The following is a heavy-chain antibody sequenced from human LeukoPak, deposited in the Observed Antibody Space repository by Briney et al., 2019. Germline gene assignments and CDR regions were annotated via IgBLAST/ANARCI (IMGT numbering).Heavy chain of an antibody. J-gene: IGHJ5*02. D-gene: IGHD3-22*01. V-gene: IGHV4-39*01. CDR1: GGSISSSSYY. CDR3: ARQEHYYDSSGYPLSYNWFDP. Sequence: PPETLSLTCTVSGGSISSSSYYWGWIRQPPGKGLEWIGSIYYSGSTYYNPSLKSRVTISVDTSKNQFSLKLSSVTAADTAVYYCARQEHYYDSSGYPLSYNWFDPWGQGTLVTVSS. CDR2: IYYSGST.